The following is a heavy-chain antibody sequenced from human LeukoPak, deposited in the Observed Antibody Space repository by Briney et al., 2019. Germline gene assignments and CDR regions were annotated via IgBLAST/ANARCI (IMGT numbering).Heavy chain of an antibody. CDR1: GFTFTDYY. V-gene: IGHV3-11*05. Sequence: GSLRLSCTASGFTFTDYYMSWIRLAPGKGLEWVSYITTRSSYTNYAGSVKGRFTISRDNAKNSLYLQMNSLRAEDTAVYYCARETATEEYYYYYGMDVWGQGTTVTVSS. CDR3: ARETATEEYYYYYGMDV. J-gene: IGHJ6*02. CDR2: ITTRSSYT. D-gene: IGHD6-25*01.